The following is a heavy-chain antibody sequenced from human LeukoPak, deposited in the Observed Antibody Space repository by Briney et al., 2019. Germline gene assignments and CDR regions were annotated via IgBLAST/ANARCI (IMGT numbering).Heavy chain of an antibody. Sequence: PGGSLRLSCAASGFTFSSYAMLWVRQAPGKGLEWVAVISYDGSNKYYADFVKGRFTISRDNSKNTLYLQMNSLRAEDTAVYYCARDLFARSASSAFDIWGQGTMVTVSS. CDR3: ARDLFARSASSAFDI. J-gene: IGHJ3*02. CDR2: ISYDGSNK. V-gene: IGHV3-30-3*01. CDR1: GFTFSSYA. D-gene: IGHD3-10*02.